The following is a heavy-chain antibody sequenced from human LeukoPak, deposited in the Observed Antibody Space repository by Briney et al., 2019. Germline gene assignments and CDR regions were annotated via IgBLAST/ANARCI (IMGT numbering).Heavy chain of an antibody. CDR2: INPKGGSA. CDR1: GYTFTSYY. V-gene: IGHV1-46*01. Sequence: ASVKVSCKASGYTFTSYYLQWVRQTPGQGLEWMGIINPKGGSASYAQKFQGRVTMTRDTPTSTVYMELSSLRSEDTAVYYCTRDRTVDNFRQDYYYAMDVWGQGTTVTVSS. CDR3: TRDRTVDNFRQDYYYAMDV. D-gene: IGHD5-24*01. J-gene: IGHJ6*02.